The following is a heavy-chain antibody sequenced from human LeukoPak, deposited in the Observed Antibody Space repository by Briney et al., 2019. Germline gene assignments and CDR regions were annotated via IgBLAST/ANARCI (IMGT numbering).Heavy chain of an antibody. CDR1: GYSFSNYW. V-gene: IGHV5-51*01. J-gene: IGHJ4*02. D-gene: IGHD6-13*01. CDR3: ARLSQIQAAAGTCDY. Sequence: GESLKISCKGSGYSFSNYWIGWVRQMPGKGLEWMGIIYPGDPDTTYSPSFQGQVTISADKSISTAYLQWSSLTASDTAMYYCARLSQIQAAAGTCDYWGQGTLVTVSS. CDR2: IYPGDPDT.